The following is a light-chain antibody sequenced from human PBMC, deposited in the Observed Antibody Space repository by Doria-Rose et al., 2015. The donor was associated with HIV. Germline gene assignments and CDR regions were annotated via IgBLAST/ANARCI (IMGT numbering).Light chain of an antibody. Sequence: TQSPSSLSASVGDRVTITCQASQDINNYLNWYQQKLGKAPKLLIYDASNLETGVPSRFSGNGSGTDFTFTISSLQPEDIATYYCQQYDNLPLFTFGPGTKVEIK. V-gene: IGKV1-33*01. CDR2: DAS. CDR1: QDINNY. CDR3: QQYDNLPLFT. J-gene: IGKJ3*01.